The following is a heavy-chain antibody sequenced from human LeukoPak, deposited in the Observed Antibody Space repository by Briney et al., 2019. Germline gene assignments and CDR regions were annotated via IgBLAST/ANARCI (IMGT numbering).Heavy chain of an antibody. CDR3: ARDRSTGSYFFFDY. V-gene: IGHV3-33*07. J-gene: IGHJ4*02. Sequence: GGSLRLSCLASGFTFDTFGMYWARQAPGKGLEWVAVIWHDGSNKYYTDSVKGRFTISRDNSKNTLYLQMNSLRAEDTAVYYRARDRSTGSYFFFDYWGQGVLVTVSS. CDR2: IWHDGSNK. D-gene: IGHD6-19*01. CDR1: GFTFDTFG.